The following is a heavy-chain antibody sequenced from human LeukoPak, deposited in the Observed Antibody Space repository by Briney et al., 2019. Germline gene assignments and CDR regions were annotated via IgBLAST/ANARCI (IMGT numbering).Heavy chain of an antibody. J-gene: IGHJ3*02. CDR3: ARVGGSLGIGAFDI. Sequence: GASVKVSCKASGYTFTGYYMHWVRQAPGQGLEWMGWINPNSGGTNYAQKFQGRVTMTRDTSISTAYMELSRLRSDDTAVYYCARVGGSLGIGAFDIWGQGTMVTVSS. CDR1: GYTFTGYY. D-gene: IGHD1-26*01. V-gene: IGHV1-2*02. CDR2: INPNSGGT.